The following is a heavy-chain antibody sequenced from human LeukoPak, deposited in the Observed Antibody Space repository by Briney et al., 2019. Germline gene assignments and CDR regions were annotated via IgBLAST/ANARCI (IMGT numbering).Heavy chain of an antibody. CDR2: FYDSGNT. CDR1: GYSISSGYY. Sequence: PSETLSLTCTVSGYSISSGYYWGWIRQPPGKGLEWIGSFYDSGNTYYNPSLKSRVTISVDTSKNQFSLKLSSVTAADTAVYYCASFTGNTAMVYFDYWGQGTLVTVSS. J-gene: IGHJ4*02. V-gene: IGHV4-38-2*02. CDR3: ASFTGNTAMVYFDY. D-gene: IGHD5-18*01.